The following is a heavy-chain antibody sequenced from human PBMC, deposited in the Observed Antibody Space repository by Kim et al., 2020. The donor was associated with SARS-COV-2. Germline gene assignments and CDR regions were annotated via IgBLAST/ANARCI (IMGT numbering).Heavy chain of an antibody. CDR2: ISGNSNYI. CDR3: ASDSSADY. D-gene: IGHD3-22*01. Sequence: GGSLRLSCAVSGFTFSHYTMNWVRQVPGKGLEWVSAISGNSNYIYYADSVKGRFTISRDNAKNSLFLQMNSLRAEDTAVYYCASDSSADYWGQGTLFTVSA. J-gene: IGHJ4*02. V-gene: IGHV3-21*01. CDR1: GFTFSHYT.